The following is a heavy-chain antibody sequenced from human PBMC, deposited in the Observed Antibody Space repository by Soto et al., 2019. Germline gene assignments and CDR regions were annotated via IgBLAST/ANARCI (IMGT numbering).Heavy chain of an antibody. Sequence: QVQLQESGPGLVKPSETLSLTCTVSGGSISSSAYFWGWIRQSPGKGLEWIGTLYYTGSTYYNPSLESRVTMSVDTSKNQFSLKMSSVTATDTAVYYCGGSKGKVGATDSWGHGTLVTVSS. CDR1: GGSISSSAYF. CDR3: GGSKGKVGATDS. D-gene: IGHD1-26*01. CDR2: LYYTGST. J-gene: IGHJ5*01. V-gene: IGHV4-39*01.